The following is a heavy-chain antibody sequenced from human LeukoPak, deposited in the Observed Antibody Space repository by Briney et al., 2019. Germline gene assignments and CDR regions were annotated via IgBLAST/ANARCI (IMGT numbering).Heavy chain of an antibody. V-gene: IGHV4-39*01. D-gene: IGHD3-10*01. CDR1: GGSISSSSYY. CDR2: IYYSGST. J-gene: IGHJ3*02. Sequence: SETLSLTCTVSGGSISSSSYYWGWIRQPPGKGLEWIGSIYYSGSTYYNPSLKSRVAISVDTSKNQFSLKVSSETAADTAVYYCARRELLSTPDAFDIWGQGTMVTVSS. CDR3: ARRELLSTPDAFDI.